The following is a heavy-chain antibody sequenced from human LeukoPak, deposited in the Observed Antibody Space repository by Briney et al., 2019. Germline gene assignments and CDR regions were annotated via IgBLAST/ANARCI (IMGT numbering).Heavy chain of an antibody. J-gene: IGHJ5*02. CDR2: IYYSGST. D-gene: IGHD6-13*01. Sequence: TSETLSLTCTVSGGSISSSSYYWGWIRQPPGKGLEWIGSIYYSGSTYYNPSLKSRVTISVDTSKNQFSLKLSSVTAADTAVYYCARAERGSWTAGCWFDPWGQGTLVTVSS. V-gene: IGHV4-39*07. CDR1: GGSISSSSYY. CDR3: ARAERGSWTAGCWFDP.